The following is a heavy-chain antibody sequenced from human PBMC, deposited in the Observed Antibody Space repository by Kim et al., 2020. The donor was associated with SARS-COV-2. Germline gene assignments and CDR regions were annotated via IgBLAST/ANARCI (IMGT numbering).Heavy chain of an antibody. D-gene: IGHD3-10*01. CDR1: GGSFSGYY. CDR2: INHSGST. CDR3: ARGHRWFGGFFDY. V-gene: IGHV4-34*01. Sequence: SETLSLTCAVYGGSFSGYYWSWIRQPPGKGLEWIGEINHSGSTNYNPSLKSRVTISVDTSKNQFSLKLSSVTAADTAVYYCARGHRWFGGFFDYWGQGTLVTVSS. J-gene: IGHJ4*02.